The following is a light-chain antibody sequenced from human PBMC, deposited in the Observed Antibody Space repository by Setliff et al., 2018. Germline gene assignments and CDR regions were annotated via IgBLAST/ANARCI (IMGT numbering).Light chain of an antibody. CDR3: QVWDSSSDDRV. Sequence: SYELTQAPSVSVAPGKTATITCGGNNIGSKSVHWYQQKPGQAPVLVVYDDSDRPSGIPDRFSASNSGNTATLTISKVEAGDEADYYCQVWDSSSDDRVFGTGTKVTVL. CDR2: DDS. CDR1: NIGSKS. V-gene: IGLV3-21*03. J-gene: IGLJ1*01.